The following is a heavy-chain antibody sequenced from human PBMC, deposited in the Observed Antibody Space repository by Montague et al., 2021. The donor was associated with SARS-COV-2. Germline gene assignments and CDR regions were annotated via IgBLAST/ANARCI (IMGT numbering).Heavy chain of an antibody. V-gene: IGHV4-39*07. CDR3: ARVGRRRLVRSSGMDV. D-gene: IGHD6-19*01. J-gene: IGHJ6*02. Sequence: SETLSLTCTVSGGSISSSSYYWGWIRQPPGKGLEWIGSIYYSGSTXYNPSLKSRVTISVDTSKNQFSLKLSSVTAADTAVYYCARVGRRRLVRSSGMDVWGQGTPVTVSS. CDR2: IYYSGST. CDR1: GGSISSSSYY.